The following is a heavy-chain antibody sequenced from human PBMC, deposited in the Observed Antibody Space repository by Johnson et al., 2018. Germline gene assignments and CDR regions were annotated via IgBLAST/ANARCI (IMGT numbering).Heavy chain of an antibody. J-gene: IGHJ6*02. CDR1: WFNLRNHH. CDR3: VREVVGLGLQFLLDI. V-gene: IGHV3-21*06. CDR2: ISSSGKSI. Sequence: VQLVQSGGGLVKXGGTXRLXCAASWFNLRNHHMNWVRQAPGQGLEWVSSISSSGKSINYADSVKGRFTTSRDNPRNAVFLQMTSLRADDTAVYYCVREVVGLGLQFLLDIWGQGTTVTVSS. D-gene: IGHD4-11*01.